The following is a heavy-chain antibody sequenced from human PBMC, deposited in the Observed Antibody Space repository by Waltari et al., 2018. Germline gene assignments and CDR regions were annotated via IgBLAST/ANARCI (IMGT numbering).Heavy chain of an antibody. Sequence: QVQLQQWGAGLLKPSETLSLTCAVYGGSFSGYYWSWIRQPHGKGLEWIGEINHSGSTNYNPSLKSRVTISVDTSKNQFSLKLSSVTAADTAVYYCASYYYGSGSYYNAYYFDYWGQGTLVTVSS. D-gene: IGHD3-10*01. J-gene: IGHJ4*02. CDR2: INHSGST. V-gene: IGHV4-34*01. CDR1: GGSFSGYY. CDR3: ASYYYGSGSYYNAYYFDY.